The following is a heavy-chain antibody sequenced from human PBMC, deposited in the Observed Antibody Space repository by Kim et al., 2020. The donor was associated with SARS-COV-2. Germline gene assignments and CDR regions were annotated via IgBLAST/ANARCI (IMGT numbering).Heavy chain of an antibody. V-gene: IGHV1-2*04. Sequence: ASVKVSCKASGYTFTGYYMHWVRQAPGQGLEWMGWINPNSGGTNYAQKFQGWVTMTRDTSISTAYMELSRLRSDDTAVYYCARGFSGDFWSGYYKGYYGMDVWGQGTTVTVSS. D-gene: IGHD3-3*01. CDR2: INPNSGGT. J-gene: IGHJ6*02. CDR3: ARGFSGDFWSGYYKGYYGMDV. CDR1: GYTFTGYY.